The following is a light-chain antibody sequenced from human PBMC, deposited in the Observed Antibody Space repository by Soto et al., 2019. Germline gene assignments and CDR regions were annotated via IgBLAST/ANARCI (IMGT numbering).Light chain of an antibody. CDR2: DAS. Sequence: VQMTQSPSSLSASVGDRVTITCRASQTISTYLHWYQQKPGRAPKVLIHDASILQSGVPSRFSGSGSGTDFTLTISSLQPEDFATYYCQQSYSTPRTLGPGTKLEIK. CDR1: QTISTY. V-gene: IGKV1-39*01. CDR3: QQSYSTPRT. J-gene: IGKJ2*01.